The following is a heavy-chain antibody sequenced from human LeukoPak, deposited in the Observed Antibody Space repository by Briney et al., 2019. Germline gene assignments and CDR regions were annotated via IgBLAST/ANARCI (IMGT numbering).Heavy chain of an antibody. CDR2: IKPDGNEK. CDR1: EFTFSSHW. D-gene: IGHD6-19*01. J-gene: IGHJ4*02. V-gene: IGHV3-7*01. Sequence: GGSLGLSCIGYEFTFSSHWINWVRQAPGKGLEWVASIKPDGNEKYYVDSAKGRFSISRDNAKNSLYLQMNNLRAEDTAVYYCARGSGWSRMSPFDFWGQGTLVSV. CDR3: ARGSGWSRMSPFDF.